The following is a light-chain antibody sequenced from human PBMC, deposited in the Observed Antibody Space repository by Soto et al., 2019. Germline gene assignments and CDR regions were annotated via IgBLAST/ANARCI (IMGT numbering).Light chain of an antibody. CDR1: SRDVGGYNY. Sequence: QSALTQPPSASGSPGQSVTISCTGTSRDVGGYNYVSWYQQHPGKAPKLMIYEVSKRTSGVPDRFSGSKSGNTASLTVSGLHAEDEADYYCSSYAGSNNLVFGGGTKLTVL. CDR2: EVS. V-gene: IGLV2-8*01. J-gene: IGLJ2*01. CDR3: SSYAGSNNLV.